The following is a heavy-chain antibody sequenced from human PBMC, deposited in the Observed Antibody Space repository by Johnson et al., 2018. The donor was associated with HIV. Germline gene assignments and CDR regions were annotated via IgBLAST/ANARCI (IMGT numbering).Heavy chain of an antibody. D-gene: IGHD3-22*01. CDR2: IWFDGSNK. CDR3: AKDRYYDSSGPDAFDI. J-gene: IGHJ3*02. Sequence: QVQLVESGGGVVQPGRSLRLSCAASGFTFSSYGMHGVRQAPGKGLEWVAVIWFDGSNKYYADSVKGRFTNSRDNSTNTLYLQLNSLRADAKAVYYCAKDRYYDSSGPDAFDIWGQGTMVTVSS. CDR1: GFTFSSYG. V-gene: IGHV3-33*06.